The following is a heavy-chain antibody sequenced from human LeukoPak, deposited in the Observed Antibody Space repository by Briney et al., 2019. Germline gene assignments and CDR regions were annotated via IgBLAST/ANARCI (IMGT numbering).Heavy chain of an antibody. Sequence: PSETLSLTCTVSGGSISSGSYYWSWIRQPAGKGLEWIGRIYTSGSTNHSPSLESRVTISVDTSKNQFSLKLSSVTAADTALYYCARDSLLPSAMGYYYMDVWGKGTTVTVSS. V-gene: IGHV4-61*02. CDR2: IYTSGST. CDR3: ARDSLLPSAMGYYYMDV. CDR1: GGSISSGSYY. D-gene: IGHD2-2*01. J-gene: IGHJ6*03.